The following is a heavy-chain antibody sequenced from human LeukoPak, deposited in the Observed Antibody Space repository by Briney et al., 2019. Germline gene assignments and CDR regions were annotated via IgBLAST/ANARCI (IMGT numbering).Heavy chain of an antibody. Sequence: GGSLRLSCVASGFTFSSYAMHWVRQTPGKGLEYVSGINSNGGSTHYANSVKGRFTISRDNSKHTLYLQMNSLRAEDTAVYYCARAGFTFSDYFGSFFDYWGQGTLVTVSS. CDR3: ARAGFTFSDYFGSFFDY. CDR1: GFTFSSYA. V-gene: IGHV3-64*01. CDR2: INSNGGST. J-gene: IGHJ4*02. D-gene: IGHD3-10*01.